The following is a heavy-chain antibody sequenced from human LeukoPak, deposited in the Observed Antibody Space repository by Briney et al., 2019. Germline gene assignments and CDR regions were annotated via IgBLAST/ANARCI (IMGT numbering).Heavy chain of an antibody. D-gene: IGHD3-22*01. CDR3: AKPLVSDYYDSSGYWGY. V-gene: IGHV3-23*01. J-gene: IGHJ4*02. CDR1: GFTFSSYA. Sequence: GGSLRLSCAASGFTFSSYAMSWVRQAPGKGLEWVSAISGSGDSAYYSDSVKGRFTISRDNSKNTLYVQMNSLRAEDTAVYYCAKPLVSDYYDSSGYWGYWGQGTLVTVSS. CDR2: ISGSGDSA.